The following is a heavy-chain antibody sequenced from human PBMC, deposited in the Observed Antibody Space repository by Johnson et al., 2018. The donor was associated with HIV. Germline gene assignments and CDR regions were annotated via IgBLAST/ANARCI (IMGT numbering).Heavy chain of an antibody. D-gene: IGHD4-11*01. CDR3: TRDTYIHRVTVTESAFDI. CDR2: ISWNSGSI. V-gene: IGHV3-9*01. Sequence: VQLVESGGGLVQPGRSLRLSCAASGFTFDDYAMHWVRQAPGKGLEWVSGISWNSGSIGYADSVKGRFTISRDNAKKSLYLQMNSLRAEDTALYYCTRDTYIHRVTVTESAFDIWGQGTMVTVSS. CDR1: GFTFDDYA. J-gene: IGHJ3*02.